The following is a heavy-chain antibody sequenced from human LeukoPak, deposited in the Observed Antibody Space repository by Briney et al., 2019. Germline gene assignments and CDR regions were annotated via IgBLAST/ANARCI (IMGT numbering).Heavy chain of an antibody. CDR3: ARLVEHLDAFDI. Sequence: ASVKVSCKASGATFSSYAISWERQAPGQGLEWMGRIIPILGIANYAQKFQGRVTITADKSTSTAYMELSSLGSEDTAVYYCARLVEHLDAFDIWGQGTIVTVSS. D-gene: IGHD2-2*01. CDR1: GATFSSYA. CDR2: IIPILGIA. V-gene: IGHV1-69*04. J-gene: IGHJ3*02.